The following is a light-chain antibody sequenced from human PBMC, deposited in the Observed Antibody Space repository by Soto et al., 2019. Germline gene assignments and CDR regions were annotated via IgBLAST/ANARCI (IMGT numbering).Light chain of an antibody. V-gene: IGLV2-14*01. J-gene: IGLJ3*02. CDR1: YSDVGGYNF. Sequence: QSALTQPASVSGSPGQSITISCTGTYSDVGGYNFVSWYQQHPGKAPKVMIYDVSDRPSGVSDRFSGSKSGNTASLTISGLQPEDEAYYYCSSYASISPVVFGGGTKLTVL. CDR2: DVS. CDR3: SSYASISPVV.